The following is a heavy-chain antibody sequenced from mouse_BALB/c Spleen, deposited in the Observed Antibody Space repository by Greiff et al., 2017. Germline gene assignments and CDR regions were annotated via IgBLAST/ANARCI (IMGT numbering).Heavy chain of an antibody. V-gene: IGHV3-6*02. CDR2: ISYDGSN. J-gene: IGHJ2*01. Sequence: ESGPGLVKPSQSLSLTCSVTGYSITSGYYWNWIRQFPGNKLEWMGYISYDGSNNYNPSLKNRISITRDTSKNQFFLKLNSVTTEDTATYYCARGRYGNLDYWGQGTTLTVSS. CDR1: GYSITSGYY. D-gene: IGHD2-10*02. CDR3: ARGRYGNLDY.